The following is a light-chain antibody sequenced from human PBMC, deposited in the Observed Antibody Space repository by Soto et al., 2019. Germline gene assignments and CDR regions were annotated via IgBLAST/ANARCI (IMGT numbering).Light chain of an antibody. CDR3: LQYSSHSWT. V-gene: IGKV1-5*01. Sequence: DIQMTQSPSSLSPSVGDRVTITFRSSRRIIDWLAWYQQKPGKAPELLIFDASNLKSGVSSRFSGSGSGTEFTLTISRLQHDDVATYYCLQYSSHSWTFGQGTKVDIK. CDR1: RRIIDW. J-gene: IGKJ1*01. CDR2: DAS.